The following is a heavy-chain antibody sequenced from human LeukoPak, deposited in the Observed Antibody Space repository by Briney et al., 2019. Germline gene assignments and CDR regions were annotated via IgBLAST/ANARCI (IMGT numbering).Heavy chain of an antibody. CDR3: ARHPLRGYSYAEGGDF. V-gene: IGHV4-59*08. Sequence: PSETLSLTCTVSGGSISTYHWNWIRKSPEKGLEWIGYMQSTGNSNYNPSLKSRVTMSVDMSRNQIVLNLSSVTAADTAVYYCARHPLRGYSYAEGGDFWGQGTLVTVSS. J-gene: IGHJ4*02. D-gene: IGHD5-18*01. CDR2: MQSTGNS. CDR1: GGSISTYH.